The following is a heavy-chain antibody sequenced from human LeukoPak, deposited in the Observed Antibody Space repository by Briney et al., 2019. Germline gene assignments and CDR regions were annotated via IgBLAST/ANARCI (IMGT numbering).Heavy chain of an antibody. V-gene: IGHV3-21*01. Sequence: GGSLRLSCAAAGFTFSSYSMKWVRQAPGKGLEWVSSISCSSSYIYYADSVKGRFTISRDNAKNSLYLQMNSLRAEDTAVYYCLALIQYFDYWGQGTLVTVSS. D-gene: IGHD5-18*01. CDR3: LALIQYFDY. CDR1: GFTFSSYS. CDR2: ISCSSSYI. J-gene: IGHJ4*02.